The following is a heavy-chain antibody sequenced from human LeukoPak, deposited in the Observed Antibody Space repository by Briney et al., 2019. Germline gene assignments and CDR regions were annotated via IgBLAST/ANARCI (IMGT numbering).Heavy chain of an antibody. V-gene: IGHV3-23*01. CDR3: ARVPSSSGIDY. J-gene: IGHJ4*02. CDR2: ISNNGGYT. Sequence: PGGSLRLSCAASGFTFSSSAMSWVRQAPGKGLEWVSAISNNGGYTYYADSVQGRFTISRDNSKSTLCLQMNSLRAEDTAVYYCARVPSSSGIDYWGQGTLVTVSS. D-gene: IGHD3-22*01. CDR1: GFTFSSSA.